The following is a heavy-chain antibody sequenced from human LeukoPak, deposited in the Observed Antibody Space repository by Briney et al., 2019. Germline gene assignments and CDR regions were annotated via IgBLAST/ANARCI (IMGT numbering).Heavy chain of an antibody. Sequence: GGSLRLSCAASGFTFSSYSMNWVRQAPGKGLEWVSYISSSSSTIYYADSVKGRFTISRDNAKNSLYLQMNSLRAEDTAVYYCARGGKYNFPPSWFDPWGQGTLVTVSS. V-gene: IGHV3-48*04. CDR2: ISSSSSTI. CDR1: GFTFSSYS. CDR3: ARGGKYNFPPSWFDP. J-gene: IGHJ5*02. D-gene: IGHD1-20*01.